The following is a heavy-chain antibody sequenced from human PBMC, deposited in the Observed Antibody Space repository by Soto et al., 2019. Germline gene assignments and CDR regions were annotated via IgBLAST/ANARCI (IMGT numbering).Heavy chain of an antibody. V-gene: IGHV3-74*01. Sequence: GGSLRLSCAASGFTFSSHWMHWVRQAPGKGLMWVSRINSDGSTTNYADSVKGRFTISRDNAKKTLYLQMNSLRVDDTAVYYCARDSSPYYDFWSGFYTYFDYWGQGALVTVS. CDR1: GFTFSSHW. CDR2: INSDGSTT. J-gene: IGHJ4*02. CDR3: ARDSSPYYDFWSGFYTYFDY. D-gene: IGHD3-3*01.